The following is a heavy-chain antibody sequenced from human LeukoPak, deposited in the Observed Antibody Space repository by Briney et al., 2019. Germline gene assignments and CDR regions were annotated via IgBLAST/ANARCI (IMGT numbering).Heavy chain of an antibody. CDR3: ARYLGIAAPGTRGGFDY. CDR1: GGSISSGGYY. V-gene: IGHV4-30-2*01. D-gene: IGHD6-13*01. CDR2: IYHSGTT. Sequence: PSETLSLTCTVSGGSISSGGYYWSWIRQPPGKGLEWIGYIYHSGTTYSNPSLKSRVTISVDRSENQFSLKLSSVTAADTAVYYCARYLGIAAPGTRGGFDYWGQGTLVTVSS. J-gene: IGHJ4*02.